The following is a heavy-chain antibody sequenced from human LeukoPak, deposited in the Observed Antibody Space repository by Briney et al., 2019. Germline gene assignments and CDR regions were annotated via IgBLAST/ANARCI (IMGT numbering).Heavy chain of an antibody. CDR2: IRYDGSNK. CDR3: AKDGRTSYSYYYYYMDV. J-gene: IGHJ6*03. Sequence: PGGALRLSCAASGFTFSSYGMHWVRQAPGKGLEWVAFIRYDGSNKYDADSVKGRFTISRDNSKNTLYLQMNSLRAEDTAVYYCAKDGRTSYSYYYYYMDVWGKGTTVTISS. CDR1: GFTFSSYG. V-gene: IGHV3-30*02. D-gene: IGHD1-26*01.